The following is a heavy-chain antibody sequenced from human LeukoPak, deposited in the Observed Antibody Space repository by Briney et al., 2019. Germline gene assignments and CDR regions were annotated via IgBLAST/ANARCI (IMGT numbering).Heavy chain of an antibody. V-gene: IGHV4-61*02. CDR3: ARDLDLSYYYDSSGPSAAFDI. D-gene: IGHD3-22*01. J-gene: IGHJ3*02. CDR1: GGSISSGSYY. Sequence: PSETLFLTCTVSGGSISSGSYYWSWIRQPAGKGLEWIGRIYTSGSTNYNPSLKSRVTISVDTSKNQFSLKLSSVTAADTAVYYCARDLDLSYYYDSSGPSAAFDIWGQGTMVTVSS. CDR2: IYTSGST.